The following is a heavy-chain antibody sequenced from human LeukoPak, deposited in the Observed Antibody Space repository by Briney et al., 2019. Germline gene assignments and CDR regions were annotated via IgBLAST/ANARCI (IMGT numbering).Heavy chain of an antibody. CDR1: GGSISNYY. Sequence: PSETLSPTCTVSGGSISNYYWSWIRQPPGKGLEWIGYIYYSGGTNYNPSLKSRVTISVDTSKNQFSLKLSSVTAADTAMYYCARTYRGGDCYFRYWGQGTLVTVSP. CDR2: IYYSGGT. V-gene: IGHV4-59*08. J-gene: IGHJ4*02. D-gene: IGHD2-21*02. CDR3: ARTYRGGDCYFRY.